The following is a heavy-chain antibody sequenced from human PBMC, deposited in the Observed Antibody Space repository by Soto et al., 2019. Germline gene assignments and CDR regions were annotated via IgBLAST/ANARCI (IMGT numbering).Heavy chain of an antibody. V-gene: IGHV3-23*01. D-gene: IGHD3-10*01. J-gene: IGHJ4*02. Sequence: QAGGSLRLSCAASGFTFSSYAMSWVRQAPGKGLEWVSGISDSGGSTYYADPVKGRFTISRDNSKNTLYLQMNSLRAEDTAVYYCAKGTYYYGSAPYYFDYWGQGTLVTVSS. CDR3: AKGTYYYGSAPYYFDY. CDR2: ISDSGGST. CDR1: GFTFSSYA.